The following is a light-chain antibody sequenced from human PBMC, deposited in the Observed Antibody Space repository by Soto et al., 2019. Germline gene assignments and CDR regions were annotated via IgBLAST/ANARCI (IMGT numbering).Light chain of an antibody. CDR3: QQRSNWIT. Sequence: DFQLTESQSFLTASLGERVSISCRASQGISSYLAWYQQKPGKAPKLLIYAASTMQSGVPSRLSGSGSGTEFTLTISSLEPEDFAVYYCQQRSNWITFGQGTRLEIK. V-gene: IGKV1-9*01. CDR1: QGISSY. J-gene: IGKJ5*01. CDR2: AAS.